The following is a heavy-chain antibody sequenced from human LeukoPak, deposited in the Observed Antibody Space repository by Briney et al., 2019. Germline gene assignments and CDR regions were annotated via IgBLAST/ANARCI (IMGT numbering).Heavy chain of an antibody. J-gene: IGHJ4*02. Sequence: GGSLRLSCAASGFTFSSHWMYWVRQAPGKGLVLVSRINSDGTSTTYGDSVGGRFTISRDNAQNTLYLQMNSLRAEDTAVYYCASGYSYGYYYLDNWGQGTPVTVSS. V-gene: IGHV3-74*01. CDR2: INSDGTST. CDR1: GFTFSSHW. CDR3: ASGYSYGYYYLDN. D-gene: IGHD5-18*01.